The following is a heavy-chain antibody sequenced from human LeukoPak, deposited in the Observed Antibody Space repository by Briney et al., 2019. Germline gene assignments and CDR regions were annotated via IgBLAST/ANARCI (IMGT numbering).Heavy chain of an antibody. Sequence: ASVKVSCKSSGYTFINYGISWVRQAPGQGLEWMGWMNPNSGNTGYAQKFQGRVTMTRNTSISTAYMELSSLRSEDTAVYYCARGDQHVEYSSSPFDYWGQGTLVTVSS. CDR3: ARGDQHVEYSSSPFDY. J-gene: IGHJ4*02. D-gene: IGHD6-6*01. CDR1: GYTFINYG. CDR2: MNPNSGNT. V-gene: IGHV1-8*02.